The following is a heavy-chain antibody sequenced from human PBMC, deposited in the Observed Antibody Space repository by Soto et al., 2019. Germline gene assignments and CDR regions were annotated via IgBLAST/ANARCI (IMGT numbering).Heavy chain of an antibody. Sequence: QVHLVQSATEVKRPGASVKVSCKASGGGFSTYAITWVRQAPGQGLEWMGGITPIFDTTNYAQKFQGRVTITADESTTTVHMELTSLTSEDTAVYYCATGGTTVTRRFDYWGQGTLVTVSS. J-gene: IGHJ4*02. D-gene: IGHD4-17*01. CDR3: ATGGTTVTRRFDY. CDR1: GGGFSTYA. V-gene: IGHV1-69*13. CDR2: ITPIFDTT.